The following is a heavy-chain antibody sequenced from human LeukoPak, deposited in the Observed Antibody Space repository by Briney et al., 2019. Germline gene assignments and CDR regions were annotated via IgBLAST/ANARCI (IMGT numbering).Heavy chain of an antibody. J-gene: IGHJ4*02. CDR2: INPNSGGT. D-gene: IGHD2-15*01. V-gene: IGHV1-2*02. CDR3: ATEAASYYLDY. CDR1: GYTFTTYY. Sequence: ASVTVSCKASGYTFTTYYIHWVGQAPGQGVEGMGWINPNSGGTDYAQNFQGRVTMTRETSSSTAYMELSSLRSDDTAVYYCATEAASYYLDYWGQGTLVTVSS.